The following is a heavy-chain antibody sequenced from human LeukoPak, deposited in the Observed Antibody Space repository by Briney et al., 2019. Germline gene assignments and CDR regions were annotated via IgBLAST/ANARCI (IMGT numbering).Heavy chain of an antibody. CDR1: GFSFSSYG. V-gene: IGHV3-30*02. J-gene: IGHJ4*02. CDR3: ARDFITMVRGGNY. Sequence: GGPLRLSCAASGFSFSSYGMHWVRQAPGNGLEWVAFIRYDGSEIHYADSVKGRFTISRDNSNNMVHLRMNGLRAEDTAVYYCARDFITMVRGGNYWGQGTLVTVSS. CDR2: IRYDGSEI. D-gene: IGHD3-10*01.